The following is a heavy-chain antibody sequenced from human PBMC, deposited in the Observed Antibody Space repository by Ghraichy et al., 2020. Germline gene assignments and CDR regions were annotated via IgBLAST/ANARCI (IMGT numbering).Heavy chain of an antibody. Sequence: GSLRLSCAASGFTFTSHSMNWVRQAPGKGLEWVAYITNSGITMYNTDSVKGRFTISRDNAKHSLFLQMNSLSDEDTAVYYCAREGTFSSAFFWFDSWGQGLLVTVSS. CDR2: ITNSGITM. CDR1: GFTFTSHS. CDR3: AREGTFSSAFFWFDS. D-gene: IGHD6-19*01. J-gene: IGHJ5*01. V-gene: IGHV3-48*02.